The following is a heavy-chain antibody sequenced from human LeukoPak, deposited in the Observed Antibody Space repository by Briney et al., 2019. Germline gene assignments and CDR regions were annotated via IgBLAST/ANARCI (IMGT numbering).Heavy chain of an antibody. CDR2: ISGDGSST. D-gene: IGHD5-18*01. J-gene: IGHJ4*02. CDR1: GFTFSYYW. CDR3: TSDTVNTAVGIDY. V-gene: IGHV3-74*01. Sequence: PGGSLRLSCAASGFTFSYYWMHWVRQAPGKGLVWVSRISGDGSSTNYADSVKGRFTIYRDNAKNTLFLQMNSLRAEDTAVYYCTSDTVNTAVGIDYWGQGTLVTVSS.